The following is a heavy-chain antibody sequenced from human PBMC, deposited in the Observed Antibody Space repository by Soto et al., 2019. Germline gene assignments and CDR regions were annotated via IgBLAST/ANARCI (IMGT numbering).Heavy chain of an antibody. Sequence: GGSLRLSCAASGFIFSSYSMNWVRQAPGKGLEWVSFISSSSSYIYYADSVKGRFTISRDNAKNSLYLQMNSLRAEDTALYYCAKDMDFRYSSGWSVPAISFDYWGQGTLVTVSS. CDR3: AKDMDFRYSSGWSVPAISFDY. J-gene: IGHJ4*02. D-gene: IGHD6-19*01. CDR1: GFIFSSYS. V-gene: IGHV3-21*04. CDR2: ISSSSSYI.